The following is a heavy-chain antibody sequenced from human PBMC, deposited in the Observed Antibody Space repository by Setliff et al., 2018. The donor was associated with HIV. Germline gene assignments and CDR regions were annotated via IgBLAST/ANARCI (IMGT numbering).Heavy chain of an antibody. D-gene: IGHD6-13*01. CDR3: TRAYEIADHYDY. Sequence: GSLRLSCTASGFTFGDYSMSWVCQAPGKGLEWVAFIRSTPYGGTTEYAASVKGRFTISRDDSKSIAYLQMNSLKTEDTAVYYCTRAYEIADHYDYWGQGTLVTVSS. V-gene: IGHV3-49*04. J-gene: IGHJ4*02. CDR2: IRSTPYGGTT. CDR1: GFTFGDYS.